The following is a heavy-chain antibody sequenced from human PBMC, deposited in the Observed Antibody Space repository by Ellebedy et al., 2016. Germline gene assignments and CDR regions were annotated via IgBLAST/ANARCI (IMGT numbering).Heavy chain of an antibody. D-gene: IGHD1-26*01. CDR2: VFYSGST. J-gene: IGHJ2*01. CDR3: ARHVKFLRGTPHYYFDL. CDR1: GGSISNSNYY. Sequence: GSLRLXXSVSGGSISNSNYYWGWVRQPPGKGLEWIASVFYSGSTFYNPSLRSRVTMSADTSKNQFSLNLSSVTAADTAEYHCARHVKFLRGTPHYYFDLWGPGTLVTVSS. V-gene: IGHV4-39*01.